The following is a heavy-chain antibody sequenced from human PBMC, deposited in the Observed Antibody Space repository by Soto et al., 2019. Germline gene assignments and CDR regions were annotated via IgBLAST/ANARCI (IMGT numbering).Heavy chain of an antibody. Sequence: SETLSLTCTVSGGSISSGDYYWSWIRQPPGKGLEWIGYIYYSGSTYYNPSLKSRVTISVDTSKNQFSLKLSSVTAADTAVYYCARETSTVTKPNWFDPWGQGTLVTVSS. V-gene: IGHV4-30-4*01. CDR1: GGSISSGDYY. J-gene: IGHJ5*02. CDR2: IYYSGST. CDR3: ARETSTVTKPNWFDP. D-gene: IGHD4-17*01.